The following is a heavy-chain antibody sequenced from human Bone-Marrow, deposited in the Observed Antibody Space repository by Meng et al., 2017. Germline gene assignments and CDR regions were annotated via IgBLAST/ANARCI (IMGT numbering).Heavy chain of an antibody. CDR3: ATLYCASSVWYLYL. Sequence: EKMQELGPGLVKPAQPLSLTCTVSGGSISSGNNDWSWIRQHPGKGLEYIGYIYYSGSTYYNPSLPLPVLISFSTSPSPFSLWLHSVTAAAAAFSSCATLYCASSVWYLYLWRRGTLVTVSS. V-gene: IGHV4-31*01. CDR1: GGSISSGNND. J-gene: IGHJ2*01. CDR2: IYYSGST. D-gene: IGHD1-26*01.